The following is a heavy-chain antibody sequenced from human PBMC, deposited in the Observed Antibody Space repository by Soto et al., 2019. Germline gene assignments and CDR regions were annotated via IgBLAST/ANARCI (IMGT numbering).Heavy chain of an antibody. CDR3: GEKDYYAAGVYDFEH. V-gene: IGHV1-3*01. CDR1: GYTFTAYP. CDR2: INAANGDI. D-gene: IGHD3-10*01. J-gene: IGHJ4*02. Sequence: QVQLVQSGTEVKKPGASVKVSCRASGYTFTAYPLHWVRQAPGQRLEWMGWINAANGDIGYSRGYQGTVTFNRDSSARTVYMEVSNLTAEAAAVYYCGEKDYYAAGVYDFEHWGQGTLVPVS.